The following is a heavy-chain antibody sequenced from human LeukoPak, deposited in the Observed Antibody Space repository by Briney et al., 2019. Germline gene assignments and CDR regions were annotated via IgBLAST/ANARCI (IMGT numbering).Heavy chain of an antibody. Sequence: SETLSLTCTASGGSISSYYWSWIRQPPGKGLEWIGYIYYSGSTNYNPSLKSRVTISVDTSKNQFSLKLSSVTAADTAVYYCARVPTVWFGDPIGWFDPWGQGTLVTVSS. CDR2: IYYSGST. V-gene: IGHV4-59*01. CDR1: GGSISSYY. CDR3: ARVPTVWFGDPIGWFDP. J-gene: IGHJ5*02. D-gene: IGHD3-10*01.